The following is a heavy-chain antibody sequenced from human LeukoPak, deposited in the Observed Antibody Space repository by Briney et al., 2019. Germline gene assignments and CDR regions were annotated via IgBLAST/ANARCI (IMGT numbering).Heavy chain of an antibody. CDR3: ARVGIAAVGHYYYYMDV. D-gene: IGHD6-13*01. CDR1: GGSIRSHY. Sequence: KPSETLSLTCTVSGGSIRSHYWSWIRQPPGKGLEWIGYIYYSGSTNYNPSLKSRVTISVDTSKNQFSLKLSSVTAADTAVYYCARVGIAAVGHYYYYMDVWGKGTTVTVSS. J-gene: IGHJ6*03. V-gene: IGHV4-59*11. CDR2: IYYSGST.